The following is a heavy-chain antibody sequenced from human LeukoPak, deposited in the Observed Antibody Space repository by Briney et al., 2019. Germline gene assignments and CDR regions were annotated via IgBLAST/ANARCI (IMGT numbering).Heavy chain of an antibody. J-gene: IGHJ3*02. V-gene: IGHV1-18*01. CDR3: ARESGSDAFDI. CDR2: ISAYHGDI. CDR1: GYTFTKYG. Sequence: ASVKVSCKASGYTFTKYGVSWVRQAPGQGREWMGWISAYHGDIKYAQRGKGRVTMTTDTSTSTVYMELRSLRSDDTAVHYCARESGSDAFDIWGQGTMVTVSS.